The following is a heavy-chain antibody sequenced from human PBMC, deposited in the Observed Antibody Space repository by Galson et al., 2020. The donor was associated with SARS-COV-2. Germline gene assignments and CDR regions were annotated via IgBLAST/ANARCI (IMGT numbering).Heavy chain of an antibody. CDR3: ARGGGGVEYGSRSYRPYYYYGMDV. V-gene: IGHV4-30-4*01. CDR2: IYYSGST. D-gene: IGHD3-10*01. Sequence: SETLSLTCTVSGGSISSGDHYWSWIRQPPGKGLEWIGNIYYSGSTYYNPSLKSRVTTSVDTSKNQFSLELNSVTAADTAVYYCARGGGGVEYGSRSYRPYYYYGMDVWGQGTTVTVSS. CDR1: GGSISSGDHY. J-gene: IGHJ6*02.